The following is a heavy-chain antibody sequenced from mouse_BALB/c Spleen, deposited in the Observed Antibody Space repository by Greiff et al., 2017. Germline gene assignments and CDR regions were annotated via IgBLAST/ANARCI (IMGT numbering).Heavy chain of an antibody. V-gene: IGHV5-9-3*01. CDR1: GFTFSSYA. Sequence: EVKLMESGGGLVKPGGSLKLSCAASGFTFSSYAMSWVRQTPEKRLEWVATISSGGSYTYYPDSVKGRFTISRDNAKNTLYLQMSSLRSEDTAMYYCARHNNTVAHYAMDYWGQGTSVTVSS. CDR3: ARHNNTVAHYAMDY. CDR2: ISSGGSYT. D-gene: IGHD1-1*01. J-gene: IGHJ4*01.